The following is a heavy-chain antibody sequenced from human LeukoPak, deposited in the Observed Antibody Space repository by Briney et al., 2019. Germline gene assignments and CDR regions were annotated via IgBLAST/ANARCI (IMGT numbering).Heavy chain of an antibody. CDR3: AEVDAVSSWGAY. Sequence: GGSLRLSCAASGFTFSSYAMSWVRQAPGKGLEWVSAISGSGGSTYYADSVKGRFTISRDNSKNTLYLQINSLRAEDTAVYYCAEVDAVSSWGAYWGQGTLVTVSS. V-gene: IGHV3-23*01. CDR1: GFTFSSYA. D-gene: IGHD6-13*01. CDR2: ISGSGGST. J-gene: IGHJ4*02.